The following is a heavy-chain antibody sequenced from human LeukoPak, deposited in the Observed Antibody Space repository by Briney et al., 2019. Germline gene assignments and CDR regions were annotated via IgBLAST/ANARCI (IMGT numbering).Heavy chain of an antibody. Sequence: GGSLRLSCAASGFTFSNAWMSWVRQAPGKGLEWVGRIKSNTDGEPTDYAAPVKGRCTISRDDSKNTLYLQMNSLKTEDTAVYYCTTDLSIVVVPAAIPLGPDAFDIWGQGTMVTVSS. J-gene: IGHJ3*02. V-gene: IGHV3-15*01. CDR3: TTDLSIVVVPAAIPLGPDAFDI. CDR1: GFTFSNAW. CDR2: IKSNTDGEPT. D-gene: IGHD2-2*01.